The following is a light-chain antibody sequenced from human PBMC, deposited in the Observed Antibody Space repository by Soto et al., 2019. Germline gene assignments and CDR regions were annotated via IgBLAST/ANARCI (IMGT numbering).Light chain of an antibody. Sequence: GTLSLSLGQRGTLSCRTSQSVSSSYLAWYQQKPGQAPRFLIYGTSSRATGIPDRFIGSGSETEFIPPLTSLDPHHFAIYPCTQPAGSPETFGQGTKVDIK. CDR1: QSVSSSY. CDR3: TQPAGSPET. CDR2: GTS. J-gene: IGKJ1*01. V-gene: IGKV3-20*01.